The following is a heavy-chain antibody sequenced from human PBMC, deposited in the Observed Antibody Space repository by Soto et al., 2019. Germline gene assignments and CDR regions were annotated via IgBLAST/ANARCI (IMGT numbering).Heavy chain of an antibody. J-gene: IGHJ4*02. Sequence: QVQLVESGGGVVQPGRSLRLSCAASGFTFSSYAMHWVRQAPGKGREWVAVISYDGSNKYYADSVKGRFTTSRDNSKNTLYLQMNSLRSEDTAVYYCARESITIFGVGPNFDYWGQGTLVTVSS. CDR3: ARESITIFGVGPNFDY. D-gene: IGHD3-3*01. CDR2: ISYDGSNK. V-gene: IGHV3-30-3*01. CDR1: GFTFSSYA.